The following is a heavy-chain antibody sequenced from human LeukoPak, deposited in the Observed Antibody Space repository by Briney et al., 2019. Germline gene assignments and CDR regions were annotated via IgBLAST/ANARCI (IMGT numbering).Heavy chain of an antibody. Sequence: TGGSLRLSCAAPGFTFSGYWMSLVRQAPGKGLEGVANINQDGSEKYYVDSVKGRFTISRDNAKNSLYLQMNSLSAEDTAVYYCARDNPLTIFDYWGQGTLVTVSS. CDR2: INQDGSEK. J-gene: IGHJ4*02. D-gene: IGHD1-14*01. CDR3: ARDNPLTIFDY. V-gene: IGHV3-7*01. CDR1: GFTFSGYW.